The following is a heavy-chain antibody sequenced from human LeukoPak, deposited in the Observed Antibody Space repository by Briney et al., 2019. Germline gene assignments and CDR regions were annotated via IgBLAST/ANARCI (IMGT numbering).Heavy chain of an antibody. CDR1: GGSFSGYY. Sequence: PSETLSLTCAVYGGSFSGYYWSWIRQPPGKGLEWIGEINHSGSTNYNPSLKSRVTVSIDTSKNQFSLKSNSVTAADTAVYYCARQSTIAAARIDPWGQGTLVTVSS. D-gene: IGHD6-25*01. CDR2: INHSGST. V-gene: IGHV4-34*01. CDR3: ARQSTIAAARIDP. J-gene: IGHJ5*02.